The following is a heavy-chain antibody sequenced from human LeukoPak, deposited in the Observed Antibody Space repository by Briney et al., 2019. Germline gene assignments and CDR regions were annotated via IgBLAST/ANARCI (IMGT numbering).Heavy chain of an antibody. CDR2: IYYSGGT. CDR3: ARAYDSSGCFDY. Sequence: SGTLSLSCAASGVSISIYYWSWIRQPPGKGLEWVGYIYYSGGTNYNPSLMSRVIISVDQSKNQFSFMQSTVTAAETAVYYCARAYDSSGCFDYWGQGALVTVSS. CDR1: GVSISIYY. J-gene: IGHJ4*02. V-gene: IGHV4-59*01. D-gene: IGHD3-22*01.